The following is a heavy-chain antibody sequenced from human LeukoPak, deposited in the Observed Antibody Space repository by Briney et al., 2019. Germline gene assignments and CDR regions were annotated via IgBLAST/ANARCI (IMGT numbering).Heavy chain of an antibody. CDR3: ARDQYSSGWYENYYGMDV. V-gene: IGHV1-18*04. J-gene: IGHJ6*02. D-gene: IGHD6-19*01. CDR2: ISAYNGNT. Sequence: ASVKVSCKASGYTFTSYYMHWVRQAPGQGLEWMGWISAYNGNTNYAQKLQGRVTMTTDTSTSTAYMELRSLRSDDTAVYYCARDQYSSGWYENYYGMDVWGQGTTVTVSS. CDR1: GYTFTSYY.